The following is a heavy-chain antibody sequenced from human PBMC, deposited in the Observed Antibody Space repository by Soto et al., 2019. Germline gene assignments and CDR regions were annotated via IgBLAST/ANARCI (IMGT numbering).Heavy chain of an antibody. CDR2: ISSDGSNK. D-gene: IGHD2-21*02. J-gene: IGHJ4*02. CDR3: AKDQLVTGLHYFDY. CDR1: GFSFSTYA. Sequence: PGGSLRLSCAASGFSFSTYAIHWVRQAPGKGLEWVAVISSDGSNKYYADSVKGRFTISRDNSKNTLYLQMNSLRAEDTAVFYCAKDQLVTGLHYFDYWAREPWSPSPQ. V-gene: IGHV3-30*18.